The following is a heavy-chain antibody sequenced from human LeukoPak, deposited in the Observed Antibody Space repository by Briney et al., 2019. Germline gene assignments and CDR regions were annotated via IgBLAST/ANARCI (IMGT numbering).Heavy chain of an antibody. V-gene: IGHV4-61*02. Sequence: PSETLSLXCTVSGGSIRSGSYYWIWIRQPAGKGLEWIGRMYTSGTTNYNPSLKSRVTISVDTSKNQFSLKLSSVTAADTAVYYSARTASGYYLFDYWGQGTLVTVSS. CDR2: MYTSGTT. J-gene: IGHJ4*02. D-gene: IGHD3-22*01. CDR1: GGSIRSGSYY. CDR3: ARTASGYYLFDY.